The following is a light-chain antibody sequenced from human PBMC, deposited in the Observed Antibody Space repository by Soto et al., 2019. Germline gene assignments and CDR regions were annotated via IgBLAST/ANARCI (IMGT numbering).Light chain of an antibody. CDR2: GAS. V-gene: IGKV3-20*01. CDR1: QGVSSTY. CDR3: KQHGRSKS. Sequence: EIVLTQSPGTLSLSPGERAALSCRASQGVSSTYFAWYQQKPGQAPRLLIYGASSRATVFPVRFSGSGFGTDFTLTISRLEPEDFAVYYCKQHGRSKSFGGGTKVEIK. J-gene: IGKJ4*01.